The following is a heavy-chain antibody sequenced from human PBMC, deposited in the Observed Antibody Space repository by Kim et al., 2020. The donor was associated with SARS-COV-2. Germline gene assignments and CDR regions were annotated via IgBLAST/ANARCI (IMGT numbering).Heavy chain of an antibody. D-gene: IGHD6-13*01. V-gene: IGHV3-30*18. CDR2: ISYDGRTT. CDR1: GFTFSTYG. Sequence: GGSLRLSCAASGFTFSTYGMHWVRQAPGKGLEWVAVISYDGRTTYYGDSVKGRFTLSRDDSKNTVYLQMNSLRAEDTAIYYCAKRGDLGQQLRYFDYWGQGTLVTVSS. J-gene: IGHJ4*02. CDR3: AKRGDLGQQLRYFDY.